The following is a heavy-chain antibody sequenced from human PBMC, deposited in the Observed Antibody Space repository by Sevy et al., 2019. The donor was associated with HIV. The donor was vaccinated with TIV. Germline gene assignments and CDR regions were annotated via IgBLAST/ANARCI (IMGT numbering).Heavy chain of an antibody. CDR3: GSGAYSDSGAYSGGWFDP. V-gene: IGHV4-59*01. Sequence: SETLSLTCTVSGGSISSYYWSWIRQPPGKRLEWIGYVSYSGGTNYNPSLKSRLTISLDTARKQFSLRLRSVTAADTAVYYCGSGAYSDSGAYSGGWFDPWGQGTLVTVSS. D-gene: IGHD3-22*01. CDR1: GGSISSYY. J-gene: IGHJ5*02. CDR2: VSYSGGT.